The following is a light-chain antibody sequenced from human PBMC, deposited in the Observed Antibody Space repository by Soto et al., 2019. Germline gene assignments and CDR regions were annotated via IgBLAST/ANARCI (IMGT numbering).Light chain of an antibody. Sequence: QSVLTQPASVSGSPGQSITISCTGTSGDVGVYNYVSWYQQHPGKAPKLMIYDVNNRPSGVSNRFSGSKSGNTASLTISGLQAEDEADYYCSSYTTSSTGVFGGGTKLTVL. CDR3: SSYTTSSTGV. CDR1: SGDVGVYNY. CDR2: DVN. V-gene: IGLV2-14*01. J-gene: IGLJ3*02.